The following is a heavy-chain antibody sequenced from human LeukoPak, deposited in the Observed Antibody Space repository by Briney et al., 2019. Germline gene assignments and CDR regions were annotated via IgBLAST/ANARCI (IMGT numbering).Heavy chain of an antibody. CDR3: TRGRVGANDYFDY. CDR2: IIPIFGTA. CDR1: GGTFSSYA. Sequence: SVKVSCKAYGGTFSSYAISWVRQAPGQGLEWMGGIIPIFGTANYAQKFQGRVTITTDESTSTAYMELSSLRSEDTAVYYCTRGRVGANDYFDYWGQGTLVTVSS. D-gene: IGHD1-26*01. V-gene: IGHV1-69*05. J-gene: IGHJ4*02.